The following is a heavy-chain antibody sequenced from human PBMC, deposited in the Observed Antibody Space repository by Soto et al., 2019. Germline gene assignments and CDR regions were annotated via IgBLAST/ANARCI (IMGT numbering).Heavy chain of an antibody. CDR3: AKAQSVIAAAAFYFDY. CDR2: ISYDGSNK. V-gene: IGHV3-30*18. D-gene: IGHD6-13*01. CDR1: GFTFSSYG. J-gene: IGHJ4*02. Sequence: GGSLRLSCAASGFTFSSYGMHWVRQAPGKGLEWVAVISYDGSNKYYADSVKGRFTISRDNSKNTLYLQMNSLRAEDTAVYYCAKAQSVIAAAAFYFDYWGQGTLVTVSS.